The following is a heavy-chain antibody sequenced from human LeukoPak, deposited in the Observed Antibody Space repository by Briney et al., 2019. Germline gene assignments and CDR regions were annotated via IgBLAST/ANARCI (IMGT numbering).Heavy chain of an antibody. Sequence: QPGGSLRLSCAASGFTFSSYEMNWVRQAPGKGLEWVSYISSSGTTIYYADSVKGRFTISRDNAKNSLYLQMNSLRAEDTAVYYCARRYRSSTSCLIDYWGQGTLVTVSS. CDR1: GFTFSSYE. V-gene: IGHV3-48*03. D-gene: IGHD2-2*01. J-gene: IGHJ4*02. CDR2: ISSSGTTI. CDR3: ARRYRSSTSCLIDY.